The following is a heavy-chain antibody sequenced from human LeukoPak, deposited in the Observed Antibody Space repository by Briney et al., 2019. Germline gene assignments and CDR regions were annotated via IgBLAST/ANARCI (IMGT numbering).Heavy chain of an antibody. Sequence: SETLSLTCAVYGGSFSGYYWSWIRQPPGKGLEWIGEINHSGSTNYNPSLKSRVTISVDTSKNQFSLKLSSVTAADTAVYYCARGLGDGNVLRFLEWLSPTYYFDYWGQGTLVTVSS. V-gene: IGHV4-34*01. J-gene: IGHJ4*02. CDR3: ARGLGDGNVLRFLEWLSPTYYFDY. CDR2: INHSGST. D-gene: IGHD3-3*01. CDR1: GGSFSGYY.